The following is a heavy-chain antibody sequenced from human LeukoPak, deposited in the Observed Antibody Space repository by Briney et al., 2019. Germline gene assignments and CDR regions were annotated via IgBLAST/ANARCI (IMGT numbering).Heavy chain of an antibody. CDR3: ARSHLYYYGSGSYPHTNLDY. Sequence: ASVKVSCKASGYTFTSYYMHWVRQAPGQGLEWMGIINPSGGSTSYAQKFQGRVTITADESTSTAYMELSSLRSEDTAVYYCARSHLYYYGSGSYPHTNLDYWGQGTLVTVSS. D-gene: IGHD3-10*01. CDR2: INPSGGST. V-gene: IGHV1-46*01. CDR1: GYTFTSYY. J-gene: IGHJ4*02.